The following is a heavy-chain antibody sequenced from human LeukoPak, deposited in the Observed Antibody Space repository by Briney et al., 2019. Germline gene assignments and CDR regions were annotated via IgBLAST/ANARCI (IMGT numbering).Heavy chain of an antibody. CDR2: IIPIFGTA. V-gene: IGHV1-69*01. CDR1: GGTFSSYA. D-gene: IGHD2-21*01. J-gene: IGHJ4*02. Sequence: ASVKVSCKASGGTFSSYAISWVRQAPGQGLEWMGGIIPIFGTANYAQRFQGRVTITADESTSTAYMELSSLRSEDTAVYYCAREGGEYYFDYWGQGTLVTVSS. CDR3: AREGGEYYFDY.